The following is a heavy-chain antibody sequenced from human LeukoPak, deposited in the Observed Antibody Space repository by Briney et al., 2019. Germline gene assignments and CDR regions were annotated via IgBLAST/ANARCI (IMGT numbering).Heavy chain of an antibody. Sequence: SETLSLTCAVSGYSISSGYDWGWIRQPPGKGLEYIGSIYHNGRTYYNPSLKSRVTISVDTSRNQFFLKLSSVTAADTAVYYCARQWVFCTTNGCLPFGYWGQGTLVTVSS. CDR2: IYHNGRT. CDR3: ARQWVFCTTNGCLPFGY. D-gene: IGHD2-8*01. V-gene: IGHV4-38-2*01. J-gene: IGHJ4*02. CDR1: GYSISSGYD.